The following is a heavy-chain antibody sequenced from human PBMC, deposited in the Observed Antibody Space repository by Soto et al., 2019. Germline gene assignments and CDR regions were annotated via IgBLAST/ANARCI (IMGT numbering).Heavy chain of an antibody. D-gene: IGHD3-9*01. CDR1: GFTFSSYA. CDR2: ISGSGRIT. CDR3: AKDVHYDIVTGIEYFHH. Sequence: PGGSVRLSCAASGFTFSSYAMSWVRRAPGKGLEWVSGISGSGRITKYADSVKGRFIISRDNFKNTLFLQMNSLRAEDTAVYYCAKDVHYDIVTGIEYFHHWAQGTLVTVSS. V-gene: IGHV3-23*01. J-gene: IGHJ1*01.